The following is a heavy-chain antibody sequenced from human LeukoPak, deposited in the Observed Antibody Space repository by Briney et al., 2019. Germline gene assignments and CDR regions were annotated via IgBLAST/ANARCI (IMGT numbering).Heavy chain of an antibody. J-gene: IGHJ1*01. V-gene: IGHV3-74*01. CDR2: INGDGSTT. D-gene: IGHD3-22*01. Sequence: GGSLRLSCAASGFTFSRYWMHWVRQAPGKGLVWVSRINGDGSTTSYADSVKGGFTISRDNAKNTLYLQMNSLRAEDTAVYYCATGDYYDSRGYYTFGHWGQGTLVTVSS. CDR3: ATGDYYDSRGYYTFGH. CDR1: GFTFSRYW.